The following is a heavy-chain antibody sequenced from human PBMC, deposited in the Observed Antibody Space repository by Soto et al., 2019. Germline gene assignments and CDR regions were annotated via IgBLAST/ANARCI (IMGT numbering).Heavy chain of an antibody. D-gene: IGHD2-2*01. CDR3: ARGYSGTSLHDY. CDR1: GGSISSGGYS. J-gene: IGHJ4*02. Sequence: SETLSLTCAVSGGSISSGGYSWSWIRQPPGKGLEWIGYIYHSGSTYYNPSLKSRVTISVDRSKNQFSLKLSSVTAADTAVYYCARGYSGTSLHDYWGQGTLVTVSS. CDR2: IYHSGST. V-gene: IGHV4-30-2*01.